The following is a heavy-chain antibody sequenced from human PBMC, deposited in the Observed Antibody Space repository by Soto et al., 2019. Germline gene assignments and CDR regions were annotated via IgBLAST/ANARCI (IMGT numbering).Heavy chain of an antibody. V-gene: IGHV3-30*18. D-gene: IGHD6-13*01. Sequence: QVQLVESGGGVVQPGRSLRLSCAASGFTFSSYGMHWVRQAPGKGLEWVAVISYDGSNKYYADSVKGRFTISRDNSNNTLYLQMNSLRAEDTAVYYCAKDIGSSGWYGSATLDSWGQGNLVTVSS. CDR3: AKDIGSSGWYGSATLDS. J-gene: IGHJ4*02. CDR2: ISYDGSNK. CDR1: GFTFSSYG.